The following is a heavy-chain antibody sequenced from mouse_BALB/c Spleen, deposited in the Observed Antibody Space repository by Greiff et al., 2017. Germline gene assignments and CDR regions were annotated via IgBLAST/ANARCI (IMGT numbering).Heavy chain of an antibody. CDR1: GYTFTSYY. CDR2: IYPGNVNT. D-gene: IGHD1-1*01. J-gene: IGHJ4*01. CDR3: ARSTTGAMDY. Sequence: VQLQQSGPELVKPGASVRISCKASGYTFTSYYIHWVKQRPGQGLEWIGWIYPGNVNTKYNEKFKGKATLTADKSSSTAYMQLSSLTSEDSAVYFCARSTTGAMDYWGQGTSVTVSS. V-gene: IGHV1S56*01.